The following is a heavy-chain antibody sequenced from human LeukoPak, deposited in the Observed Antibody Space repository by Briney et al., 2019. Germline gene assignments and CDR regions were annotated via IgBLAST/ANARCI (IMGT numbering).Heavy chain of an antibody. Sequence: SETLSLTCAVYGGSFSGYYWSWIRQPPGKGLEWIGEINHSGSTNYNPSLKSRVTISVDTSKNQFSLKLCSVTAADTAVYYCARPRLTYYDFWSGSDDAFDIWGQGTMVTVSS. CDR1: GGSFSGYY. CDR2: INHSGST. J-gene: IGHJ3*02. V-gene: IGHV4-34*01. D-gene: IGHD3-3*01. CDR3: ARPRLTYYDFWSGSDDAFDI.